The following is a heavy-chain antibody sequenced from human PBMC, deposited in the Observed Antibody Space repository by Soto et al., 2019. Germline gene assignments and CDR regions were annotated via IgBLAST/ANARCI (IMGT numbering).Heavy chain of an antibody. CDR1: GFSFSSYW. CDR3: ARDFDRTPGIY. V-gene: IGHV3-7*04. CDR2: IKQDGSEE. J-gene: IGHJ4*02. D-gene: IGHD3-9*01. Sequence: EVQLVQSGGGVVQPGESLRLSCAASGFSFSSYWMSWVRQAPGKGLEWLASIKQDGSEEYSADSVKGRFTISRDSAKTSLYLQMNSLGAEDTVVYYCARDFDRTPGIYWGQGTLVTVSS.